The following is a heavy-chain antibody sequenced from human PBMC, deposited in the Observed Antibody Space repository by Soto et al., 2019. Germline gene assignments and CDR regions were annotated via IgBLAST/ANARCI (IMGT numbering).Heavy chain of an antibody. D-gene: IGHD6-13*01. CDR1: GYSFTSYW. Sequence: PGESLKISCKGSGYSFTSYWIGWVRQMPGKGLEWMGIIYPGDSDTRYSPSFQGQVTISADKSISTAYLQWSSLKASDTAMYYCARQKGIAAAAGTLYYYYYGMDVWGQGTRVTVSS. CDR2: IYPGDSDT. CDR3: ARQKGIAAAAGTLYYYYYGMDV. J-gene: IGHJ6*02. V-gene: IGHV5-51*01.